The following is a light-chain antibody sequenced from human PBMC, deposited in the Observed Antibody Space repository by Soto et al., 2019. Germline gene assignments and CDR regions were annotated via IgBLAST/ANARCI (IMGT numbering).Light chain of an antibody. CDR2: DVS. V-gene: IGLV2-14*01. Sequence: QSALTQPASVSGSPGQSITISCTGTSSDVGGYNYVSWYQQHPGKAPKLMIYDVSNRPSGVSNRFSGSKSGNTASLTISGLQAEDEVDYYCSSYTSSITLLVFGGGTKLTVL. CDR1: SSDVGGYNY. J-gene: IGLJ2*01. CDR3: SSYTSSITLLV.